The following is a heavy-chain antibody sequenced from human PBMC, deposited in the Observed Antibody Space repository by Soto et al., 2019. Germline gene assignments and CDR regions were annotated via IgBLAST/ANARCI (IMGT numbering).Heavy chain of an antibody. CDR3: ARDRGIVGATEEDYYYYYGMDV. D-gene: IGHD1-26*01. J-gene: IGHJ6*02. Sequence: ASVKVSCKASGYTFTGYYMHWVRQAPGQGLEWMGWINPNSGGTNYAQKFQGWVTMTRDTSISTAYMELSRLRSDDTAVYYCARDRGIVGATEEDYYYYYGMDVWGQGTTVTVSS. V-gene: IGHV1-2*04. CDR2: INPNSGGT. CDR1: GYTFTGYY.